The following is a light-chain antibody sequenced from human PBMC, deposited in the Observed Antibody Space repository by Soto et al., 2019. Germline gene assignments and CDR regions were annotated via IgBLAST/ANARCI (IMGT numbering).Light chain of an antibody. Sequence: QSVLTQPPSASGSPGQSVTISCTGTSSDVGGYNYVSWYQHHPGKAPKLMIFEVTERPSGVPDRFSGSKSGNTASLTVSGLQAEDEADYYCSSYAGNNILVFGGGTKLTVL. J-gene: IGLJ2*01. V-gene: IGLV2-8*01. CDR2: EVT. CDR3: SSYAGNNILV. CDR1: SSDVGGYNY.